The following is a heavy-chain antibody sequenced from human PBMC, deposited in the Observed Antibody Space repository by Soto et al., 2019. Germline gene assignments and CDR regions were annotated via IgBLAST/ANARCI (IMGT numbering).Heavy chain of an antibody. J-gene: IGHJ6*02. Sequence: ASVKVSCKASGGTFSSYAISWVRQAPGQGLEWMGGIIPIFGTANYAQKFQGRVTITADESTSTAYMELSSLRSEDTAVYYCARRYCISSCCCSGYYCDGMYFCGQGTSVTGSS. D-gene: IGHD2-2*01. CDR3: ARRYCISSCCCSGYYCDGMYF. CDR1: GGTFSSYA. CDR2: IIPIFGTA. V-gene: IGHV1-69*13.